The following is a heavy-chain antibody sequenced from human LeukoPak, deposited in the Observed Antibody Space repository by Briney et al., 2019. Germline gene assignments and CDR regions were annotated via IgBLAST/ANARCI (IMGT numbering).Heavy chain of an antibody. CDR2: IKQDGSEK. J-gene: IGHJ4*02. CDR1: GFTFSGFW. CDR3: ARAGSFWHYVY. D-gene: IGHD1-7*01. V-gene: IGHV3-7*01. Sequence: GGSLRLSCAASGFTFSGFWMSWVRQTPGKGLEWVANIKQDGSEKYYVDSVKGRFTISRDNAKNSLSLQMNGLRVEDTAVYYCARAGSFWHYVYWGQGTLVTVS.